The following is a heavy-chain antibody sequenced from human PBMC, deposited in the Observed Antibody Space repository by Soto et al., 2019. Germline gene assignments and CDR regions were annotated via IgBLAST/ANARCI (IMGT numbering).Heavy chain of an antibody. D-gene: IGHD3-22*01. J-gene: IGHJ1*01. CDR2: IYYTGTT. CDR1: GGSFSGYY. V-gene: IGHV4-34*01. Sequence: SETLSLTCAVYGGSFSGYYWSWIRQPPGKGLEWVGTIYYTGTTYYNPSLKTRLTISVDTSKNQFSLKLSSVTAADTAVYFCARYYDSSDRPYFHHWGQGMLVTVSS. CDR3: ARYYDSSDRPYFHH.